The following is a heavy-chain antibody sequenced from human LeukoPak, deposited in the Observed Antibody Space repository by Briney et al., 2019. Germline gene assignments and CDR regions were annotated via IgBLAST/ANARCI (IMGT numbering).Heavy chain of an antibody. CDR2: ISGSGGST. CDR1: GFTFSSYA. V-gene: IGHV3-23*01. CDR3: AKQENYYDSSGYCC. Sequence: GGSLRLSCAASGFTFSSYAMSWVRKAPGKGLEWVSAISGSGGSTYYADSVKGRFTISRDNSKNTLYLQMNSLRAEDTAVYYCAKQENYYDSSGYCCWGQGTLVTVSS. D-gene: IGHD3-22*01. J-gene: IGHJ4*02.